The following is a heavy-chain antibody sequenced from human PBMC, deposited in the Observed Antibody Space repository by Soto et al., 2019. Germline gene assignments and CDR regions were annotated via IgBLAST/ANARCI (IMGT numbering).Heavy chain of an antibody. CDR1: GFTFSSYA. J-gene: IGHJ4*02. CDR3: AAAYCGSDFYLPFDA. CDR2: ISYDGSNE. Sequence: GGSMRLSCAASGFTFSSYAIHWVRQAPGKGLEWVAVISYDGSNEYYADSVKGRFTISRDNSKNTLYLQMNSLRAEDTAVYYCAAAYCGSDFYLPFDAWGQGTQVTVSS. D-gene: IGHD2-21*01. V-gene: IGHV3-30-3*01.